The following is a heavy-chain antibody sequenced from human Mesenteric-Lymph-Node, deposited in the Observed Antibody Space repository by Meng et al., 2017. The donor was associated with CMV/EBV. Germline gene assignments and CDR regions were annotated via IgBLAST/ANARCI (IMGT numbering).Heavy chain of an antibody. Sequence: GESLKISCAASGFTFNTYSMNWVRQAPGKGLEWVSSVSGSSGFIYYADSVKGRFTISRDNAKNSLYLQMNSLRAEDTAVYYCAKPTVTTLGDWFGMDVWGQGTTVTVSS. V-gene: IGHV3-21*04. D-gene: IGHD4-17*01. CDR2: VSGSSGFI. CDR1: GFTFNTYS. CDR3: AKPTVTTLGDWFGMDV. J-gene: IGHJ6*02.